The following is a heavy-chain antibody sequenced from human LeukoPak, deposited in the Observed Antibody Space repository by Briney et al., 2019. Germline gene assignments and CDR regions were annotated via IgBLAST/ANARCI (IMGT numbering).Heavy chain of an antibody. CDR2: IYSGGST. D-gene: IGHD6-13*01. CDR3: ARGSGEAADPFDY. V-gene: IGHV3-66*01. CDR1: GFTVSSNY. J-gene: IGHJ4*02. Sequence: GGSLRLSYAASGFTVSSNYMSWVRQAPGKGLEWVSVIYSGGSTYYADSVKGRFTISRDNSKNTLYLQMNSLRAEDTAVYYCARGSGEAADPFDYWGQGTLVTVSS.